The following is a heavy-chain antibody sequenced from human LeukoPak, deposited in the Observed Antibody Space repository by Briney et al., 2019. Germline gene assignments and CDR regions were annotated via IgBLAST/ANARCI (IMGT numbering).Heavy chain of an antibody. CDR3: ARVLLRGNTYCLDY. J-gene: IGHJ4*02. V-gene: IGHV1-2*02. Sequence: GASVKVSCKASGYTFTGYYIHWVRQAPGQGFEWMGWINPNSGGTNYAQKFQGRVTMTRDTSISTAYMELSRLRSDDTAVYYCARVLLRGNTYCLDYWAQGTLVTVSS. CDR2: INPNSGGT. D-gene: IGHD5-18*01. CDR1: GYTFTGYY.